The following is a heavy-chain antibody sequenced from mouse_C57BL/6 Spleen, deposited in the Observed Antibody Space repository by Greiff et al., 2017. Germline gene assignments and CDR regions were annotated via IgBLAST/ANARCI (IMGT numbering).Heavy chain of an antibody. CDR1: GYSFTGYF. D-gene: IGHD1-1*01. CDR3: ARYHYGSSIDY. J-gene: IGHJ2*02. CDR2: INPYNGDT. V-gene: IGHV1-20*01. Sequence: VQLQQSGPELVKPGDSVKISCKASGYSFTGYFMNWVMQSHGKSLEWIGRINPYNGDTFYNQKFKGKATLTVDKSSSTAHMERRSLTSEDSADYYCARYHYGSSIDYWGQGTSLTVSS.